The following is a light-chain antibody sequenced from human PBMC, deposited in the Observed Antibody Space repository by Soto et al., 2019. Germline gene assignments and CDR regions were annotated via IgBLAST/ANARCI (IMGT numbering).Light chain of an antibody. V-gene: IGKV3-15*01. Sequence: EIVMTQSPATLSVSPGERATLSCRASQSVSSNLAWYQQKPGQAPRLLIYGASTRATGIPARFSGSGSRTEFTLTISRLQSEDFAVYYCQQYNNWPLLTFGGGTKVDIK. CDR2: GAS. CDR1: QSVSSN. CDR3: QQYNNWPLLT. J-gene: IGKJ4*01.